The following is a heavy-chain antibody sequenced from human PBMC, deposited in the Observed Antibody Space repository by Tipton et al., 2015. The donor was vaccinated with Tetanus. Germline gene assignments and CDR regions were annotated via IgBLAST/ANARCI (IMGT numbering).Heavy chain of an antibody. Sequence: SLRLSCAASGFSVKSHYMSWVRQAPGKGLEWVSVVYSGGNTYYADSVKGRFTISRDLSKNTLSLHLTSLRVEDTAIYYCATRLRAGAYGSPLEYWGQGSLVTVSS. J-gene: IGHJ4*02. CDR1: GFSVKSHY. V-gene: IGHV3-53*01. D-gene: IGHD4-17*01. CDR2: VYSGGNT. CDR3: ATRLRAGAYGSPLEY.